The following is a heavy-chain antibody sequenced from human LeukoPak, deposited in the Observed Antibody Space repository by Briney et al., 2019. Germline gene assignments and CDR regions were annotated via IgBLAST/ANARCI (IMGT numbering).Heavy chain of an antibody. Sequence: PGGSLRLPCAASGFTVSNNYMNWVRQAPGKGLEWVSLIYSGGTTYYADSVKGRFTISRDHSKNTLYLQMNSLRAEDTAVYYCARDPSAVAANTYGWGQGTLVTVSS. V-gene: IGHV3-66*01. D-gene: IGHD6-25*01. J-gene: IGHJ4*02. CDR3: ARDPSAVAANTYG. CDR1: GFTVSNNY. CDR2: IYSGGTT.